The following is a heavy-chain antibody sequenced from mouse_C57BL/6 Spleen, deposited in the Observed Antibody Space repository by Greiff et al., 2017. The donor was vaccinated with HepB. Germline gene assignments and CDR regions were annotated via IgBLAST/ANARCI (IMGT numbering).Heavy chain of an antibody. CDR2: IDPENGDT. CDR3: TPGGFDY. J-gene: IGHJ2*01. V-gene: IGHV14-4*01. CDR1: GFNIKDDY. Sequence: VHLKQSGAELVRPGASVKLSCTASGFNIKDDYMHWVKQRPEQGLEWIGWIDPENGDTEYASKFQGKATITADTSSNTAYLQLSSLTSEDTAVYYCTPGGFDYWGQGTTLTVSS.